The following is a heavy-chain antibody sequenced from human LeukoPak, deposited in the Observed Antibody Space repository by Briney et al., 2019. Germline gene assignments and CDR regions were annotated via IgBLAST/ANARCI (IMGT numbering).Heavy chain of an antibody. CDR1: GGSISSYY. CDR2: IYYSGST. V-gene: IGHV4-59*01. J-gene: IGHJ4*02. Sequence: PSETLSLTCTVSGGSISSYYWSCIRQPPGKGLEWIGYIYYSGSTNYNPSLKSRVTISVDTSKNRFSLKLSSVTAADTAVYYCARQRFDYYDSSGYYYGFDYWGQGTLVTVSS. D-gene: IGHD3-22*01. CDR3: ARQRFDYYDSSGYYYGFDY.